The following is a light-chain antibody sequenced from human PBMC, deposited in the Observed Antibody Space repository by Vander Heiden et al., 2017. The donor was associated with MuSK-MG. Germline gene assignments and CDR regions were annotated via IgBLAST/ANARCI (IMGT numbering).Light chain of an antibody. Sequence: QSVLPQPASVSGSPGQSITIPCSGSTSDVGGYYYVLWYTQHTSPVPSVALNDDSRRHPGMAARYPGSGSDNTSSLTITVLQPEDEAGYYCSSYGASGSLVLFGGGTKVTVL. CDR3: SSYGASGSLVL. J-gene: IGLJ3*02. CDR1: TSDVGGYYY. CDR2: DDS. V-gene: IGLV2-14*03.